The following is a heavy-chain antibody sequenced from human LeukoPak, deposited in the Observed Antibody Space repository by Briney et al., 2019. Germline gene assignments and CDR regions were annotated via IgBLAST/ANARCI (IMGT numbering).Heavy chain of an antibody. CDR2: ISASSVTI. V-gene: IGHV3-11*04. CDR3: ARGSDSSWYLWDY. Sequence: GGSLRLSCAPSGFPFSDYYMAWIRQAPGKGLEWVAYISASSVTINYADSVRGRFTVSRDNAKNSLYLQMNSLRVEDTAVYYCARGSDSSWYLWDYWGQGILVAVSS. D-gene: IGHD6-13*01. CDR1: GFPFSDYY. J-gene: IGHJ4*02.